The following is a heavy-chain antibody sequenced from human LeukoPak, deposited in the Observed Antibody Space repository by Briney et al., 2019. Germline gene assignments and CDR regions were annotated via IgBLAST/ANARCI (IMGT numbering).Heavy chain of an antibody. Sequence: SETLSLACTVSGGSISSYYWSWIRQPPGKGLEWIGYIYYSGSTNYNPSLKSRVTISVDTSKNQFSLKLSSVTAADTAVYYCARVSSSWYQDWYFDLWGRGTLVTVSS. CDR2: IYYSGST. CDR1: GGSISSYY. CDR3: ARVSSSWYQDWYFDL. D-gene: IGHD6-13*01. V-gene: IGHV4-59*12. J-gene: IGHJ2*01.